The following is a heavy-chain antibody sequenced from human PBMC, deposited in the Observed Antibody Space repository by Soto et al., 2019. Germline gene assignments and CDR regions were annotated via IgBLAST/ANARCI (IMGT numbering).Heavy chain of an antibody. CDR3: AIGNPDWFDP. CDR2: IYRGGIT. D-gene: IGHD1-1*01. Sequence: EPLSLTCAASGYSMSSGLYGGWIRQPPGKGLEWIGTIYRGGITYYNPSLKSRVTISIDTSKNNLSLRLGSVTATDTAVYFCAIGNPDWFDPWGQGTLVTLSS. V-gene: IGHV4-38-2*01. CDR1: GYSMSSGLY. J-gene: IGHJ5*02.